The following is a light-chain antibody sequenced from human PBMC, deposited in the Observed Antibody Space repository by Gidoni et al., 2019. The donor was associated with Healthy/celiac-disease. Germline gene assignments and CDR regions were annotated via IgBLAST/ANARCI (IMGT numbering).Light chain of an antibody. CDR1: QSVSSSY. V-gene: IGKV3-20*01. CDR2: GAS. Sequence: EIVLTQSPGTLSLSPGERATLSCRASQSVSSSYLAWYQQKPGQAPWLLIYGASSRATGIPDRLSGSGSGTDFTLTISRLEPEDFAVYYCQQYGSSQYTFGQGTKLEIK. J-gene: IGKJ2*01. CDR3: QQYGSSQYT.